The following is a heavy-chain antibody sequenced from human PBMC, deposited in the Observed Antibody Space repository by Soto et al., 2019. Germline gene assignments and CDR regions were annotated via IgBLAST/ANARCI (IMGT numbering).Heavy chain of an antibody. CDR3: LAGETNDFYF. CDR1: GLTLSRYW. D-gene: IGHD3-10*01. Sequence: EVQLVESGGGLVQPGGSLRLSCAGSGLTLSRYWMHWVRQGPGKGLVWVSRINSDGGTTTYADSVKGRFTISRDNAKNTVYLQVNAMRAEDTAVYYCLAGETNDFYFWGQGTLVTVSS. J-gene: IGHJ4*02. V-gene: IGHV3-74*01. CDR2: INSDGGTT.